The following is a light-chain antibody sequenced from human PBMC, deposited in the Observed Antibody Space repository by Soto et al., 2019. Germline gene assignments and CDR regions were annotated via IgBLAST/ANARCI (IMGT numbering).Light chain of an antibody. CDR2: GVT. V-gene: IGLV2-8*01. CDR3: SSYAGSNNLV. J-gene: IGLJ2*01. Sequence: QSALTQPPSASGSPGQSVTISCTGTSSDVGAYNFVSWYQQHPGKAPKLMIYGVTQRPSGVPDRFSGSKSGNTASLTVSGLQAEDEADYYCSSYAGSNNLVFGGGTKVTVL. CDR1: SSDVGAYNF.